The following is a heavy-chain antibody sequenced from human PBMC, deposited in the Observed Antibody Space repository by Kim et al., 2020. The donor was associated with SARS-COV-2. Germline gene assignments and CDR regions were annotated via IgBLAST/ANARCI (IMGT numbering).Heavy chain of an antibody. V-gene: IGHV4-34*01. CDR2: INHSGST. CDR3: ARGRFGNFKARGYFQH. CDR1: GGSFSGYY. Sequence: SETLSLTCAVYGGSFSGYYWSWIRQPPGKGLEWIGEINHSGSTNYNPSLKSRVTISVDTSKNQFSLKLSSVTAADTAVYYCARGRFGNFKARGYFQHWG. J-gene: IGHJ1*01. D-gene: IGHD3-16*01.